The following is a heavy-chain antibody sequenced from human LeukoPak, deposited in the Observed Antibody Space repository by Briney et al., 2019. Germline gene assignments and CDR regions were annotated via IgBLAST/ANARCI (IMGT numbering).Heavy chain of an antibody. CDR1: GITLSNYG. CDR3: AKRGVVIRVILVGFHKEAYYFDS. CDR2: ICGSGGGT. J-gene: IGHJ4*02. V-gene: IGHV3-23*01. Sequence: GGSLRLSCAVSGITLSNYGMRWVRQAPGKGLEWVARICGSGGGTNYADSVKGRFIISRDNVKNTLYLQMNSLTTEDTAVYFCAKRGVVIRVILVGFHKEAYYFDSWGQGALVTVSS. D-gene: IGHD3-10*01.